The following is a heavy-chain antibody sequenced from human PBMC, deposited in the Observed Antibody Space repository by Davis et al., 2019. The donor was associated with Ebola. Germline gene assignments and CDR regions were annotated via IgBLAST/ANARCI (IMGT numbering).Heavy chain of an antibody. CDR1: GYSFTNSW. J-gene: IGHJ4*02. CDR2: IYPGDSHT. Sequence: GESLKISCYGSGYSFTNSWIGWVRQVSGNGLEWMGIIYPGDSHTRYSPSFQGHVTMSVDKSITTAYLQWNRLEASDTAMYYCARGGRHSNVDFDYWGQGTLVTVSS. V-gene: IGHV5-51*01. D-gene: IGHD2-15*01. CDR3: ARGGRHSNVDFDY.